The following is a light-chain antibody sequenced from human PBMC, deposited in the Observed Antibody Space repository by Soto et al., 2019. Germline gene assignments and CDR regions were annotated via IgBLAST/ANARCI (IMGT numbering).Light chain of an antibody. V-gene: IGLV2-23*01. CDR1: SSDVGSYNL. CDR2: EGS. Sequence: QSVLTQPASVSGSPGQSITISCTGTSSDVGSYNLVSWYQQHPGKAPKLMIYEGSKRTSGVSNRISGSKSGNTASLTSSGLQAEDEADYYCCAYAGSSTVVFGGGTKVTVL. J-gene: IGLJ2*01. CDR3: CAYAGSSTVV.